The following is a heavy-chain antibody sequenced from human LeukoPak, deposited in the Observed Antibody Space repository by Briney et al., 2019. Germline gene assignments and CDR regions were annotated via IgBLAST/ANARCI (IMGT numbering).Heavy chain of an antibody. CDR3: ARDGSRYYDYVWGSKSFDY. J-gene: IGHJ4*02. D-gene: IGHD3-16*01. V-gene: IGHV4-34*01. Sequence: SETLSLTCAVYGGSFSGYYWSWIRQPPGKGLEWIGEINHSGSTNYNPSLKSRVTISVDTSKNQFSLNLSSVTAPDTAVYYCARDGSRYYDYVWGSKSFDYWGRGTLVTVSS. CDR2: INHSGST. CDR1: GGSFSGYY.